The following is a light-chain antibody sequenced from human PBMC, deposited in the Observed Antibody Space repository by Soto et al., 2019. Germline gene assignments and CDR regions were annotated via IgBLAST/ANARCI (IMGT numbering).Light chain of an antibody. CDR3: MQTLQXXXXT. CDR2: LGS. V-gene: IGKV2-28*01. CDR1: QSLLHSDGNNY. J-gene: IGKJ1*01. Sequence: DIVMTQSPLSLPVTPGEPASISCRSSQSLLHSDGNNYLEWYLQKPGQSPHLLIYLGSRRSSGVPXXFSGSGSVTHFTLKIXXXXXXXVGVYYCMQTLQXXXXTFGXGT.